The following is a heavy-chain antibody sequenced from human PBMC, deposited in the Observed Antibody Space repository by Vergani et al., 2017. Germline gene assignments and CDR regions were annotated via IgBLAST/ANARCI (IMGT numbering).Heavy chain of an antibody. V-gene: IGHV3-33*06. J-gene: IGHJ4*02. CDR2: IWSNGVNK. CDR3: AKDPIVVVPAAWDPPNDY. Sequence: QAQLVESGGGVVQPGSSLRLSCAASGFTFTDYGMHWVRQAPGKGLEWVAVIWSNGVNKYYADSVRGRFTFSRDNSKNTLYLQMNSLRAEDTAVYYCAKDPIVVVPAAWDPPNDYWGQGTLVTVSS. D-gene: IGHD2-2*01. CDR1: GFTFTDYG.